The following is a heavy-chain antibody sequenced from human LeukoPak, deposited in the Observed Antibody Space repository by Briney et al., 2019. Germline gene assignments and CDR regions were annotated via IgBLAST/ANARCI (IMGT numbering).Heavy chain of an antibody. J-gene: IGHJ4*02. D-gene: IGHD1-26*01. Sequence: GGSLRHSCAASGFTFSSYSMNWVRQAPGKGLEWVSSISSSSSYIYYADSVKGRFTISRDNAKNSLYLQMNSLRAEDTAVYYCARGEGGATSHYWGQGTLVTVSS. V-gene: IGHV3-21*01. CDR2: ISSSSSYI. CDR1: GFTFSSYS. CDR3: ARGEGGATSHY.